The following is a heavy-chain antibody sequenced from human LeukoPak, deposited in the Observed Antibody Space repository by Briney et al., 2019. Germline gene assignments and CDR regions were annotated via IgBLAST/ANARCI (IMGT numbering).Heavy chain of an antibody. Sequence: SETLSLTCTVSGGSISSSSAYWGWIRQPPGKGLEAIVSNYYSKNTYYNPSLKRRVTISADTSKNQFSLTKGSVSATDTAVYYCVSPRGFSYGYFDYWGQGTLVIVSS. J-gene: IGHJ4*02. CDR3: VSPRGFSYGYFDY. V-gene: IGHV4-39*01. CDR1: GGSISSSSAY. CDR2: NYYSKNT. D-gene: IGHD5-18*01.